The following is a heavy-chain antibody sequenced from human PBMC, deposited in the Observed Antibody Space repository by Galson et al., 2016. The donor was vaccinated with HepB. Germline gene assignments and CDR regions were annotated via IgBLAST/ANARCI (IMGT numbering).Heavy chain of an antibody. J-gene: IGHJ4*02. Sequence: SLRLSCAGSGFTFKNFAMTWVRQAPGQRLEWVSITCRVCGDIDYGASVQGRFTISRHNSKNTLSLQMNSLRAEDTATYYCAIDPSHWIENPFALWGQGTLVTVSS. CDR2: TCRVCGDI. D-gene: IGHD2-2*03. CDR3: AIDPSHWIENPFAL. CDR1: GFTFKNFA. V-gene: IGHV3-23*01.